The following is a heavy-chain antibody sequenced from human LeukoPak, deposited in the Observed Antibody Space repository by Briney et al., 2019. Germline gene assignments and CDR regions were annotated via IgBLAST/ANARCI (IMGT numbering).Heavy chain of an antibody. V-gene: IGHV1-2*02. D-gene: IGHD3-10*01. CDR3: ARENYGSGSYLSD. CDR1: GYTFTGYY. CDR2: INPNSGGT. J-gene: IGHJ4*02. Sequence: ASVKVSCKASGYTFTGYYMHWVRQAPGQGLEWMGWINPNSGGTNYAQKFQGRVTMTRDTSISTAYMELSRLRSDDTAVYYCARENYGSGSYLSDRGQGTLVTVSS.